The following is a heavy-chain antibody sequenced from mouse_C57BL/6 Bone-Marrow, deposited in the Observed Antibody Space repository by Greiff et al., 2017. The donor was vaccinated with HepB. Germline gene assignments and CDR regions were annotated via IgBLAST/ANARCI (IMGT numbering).Heavy chain of an antibody. CDR3: ARPTTVKGYYFDY. D-gene: IGHD1-3*01. Sequence: QVQLQQPGAELVKPGASVKLSCKASGYTFTSYWIQWVKQRPGQGLEWIGEIDPSESYTNYNQKFKGKATLTVDTSSSTAYMQLSSLTSEDSAVYYCARPTTVKGYYFDYWGQGTTLTVSS. J-gene: IGHJ2*01. CDR2: IDPSESYT. CDR1: GYTFTSYW. V-gene: IGHV1-50*01.